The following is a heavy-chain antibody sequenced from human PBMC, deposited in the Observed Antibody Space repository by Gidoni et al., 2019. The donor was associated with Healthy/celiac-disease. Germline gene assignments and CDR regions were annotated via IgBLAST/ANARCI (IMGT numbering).Heavy chain of an antibody. Sequence: QVQLVESGGGVVQPGRSLRLSCAASGFTFSSYAMHWVRQAPGKGLEWVAVRSYDGSNKYYADSVKGRFTISRDNSKNTLYLQMNSLRAEDTAVYYCARDSQHSSGWRGWFDPWGQGTLVTVSS. J-gene: IGHJ5*02. CDR1: GFTFSSYA. CDR2: RSYDGSNK. V-gene: IGHV3-30-3*01. D-gene: IGHD6-19*01. CDR3: ARDSQHSSGWRGWFDP.